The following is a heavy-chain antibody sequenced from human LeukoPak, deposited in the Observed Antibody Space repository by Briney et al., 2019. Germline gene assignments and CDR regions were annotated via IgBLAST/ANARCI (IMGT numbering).Heavy chain of an antibody. J-gene: IGHJ4*02. V-gene: IGHV3-48*03. Sequence: GGSLRLSCAASGFTFSSYGANWVRQAPGKGLEWVSYISNSGSTIHYADSVKGRFTVSRDNAKKSLYLQMNSLRAGDTGVYYCARFPTVTTMGYWGQGTLVTVSS. CDR1: GFTFSSYG. D-gene: IGHD4-17*01. CDR3: ARFPTVTTMGY. CDR2: ISNSGSTI.